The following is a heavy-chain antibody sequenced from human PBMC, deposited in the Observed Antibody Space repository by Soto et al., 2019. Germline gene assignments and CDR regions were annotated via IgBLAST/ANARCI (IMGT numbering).Heavy chain of an antibody. J-gene: IGHJ4*02. CDR1: GYTFTSYG. V-gene: IGHV1-18*01. Sequence: ASVKVSCKASGYTFTSYGISWVRQAPGQGLEWMGWISAYNGNTNYAQKLQGRVTMTTDTSTSTAYMELRSLRSDDTAVYYCARVTVEMTTVTTVDYWGQGTLVTVSS. D-gene: IGHD4-17*01. CDR2: ISAYNGNT. CDR3: ARVTVEMTTVTTVDY.